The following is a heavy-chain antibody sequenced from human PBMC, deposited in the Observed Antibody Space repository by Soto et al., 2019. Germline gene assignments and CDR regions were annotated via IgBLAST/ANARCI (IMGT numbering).Heavy chain of an antibody. D-gene: IGHD6-6*01. CDR2: IYYSGRT. CDR1: GGSISRGGYY. Sequence: SETLSLTCTVSGGSISRGGYYLSWIRQHPGKGLEWIGYIYYSGRTYYNPSLHSRVSIAVDTTENQFSLKLTSVTAADTSVYYCARGSFSSSSSWFDPWGRGTLVTVSS. V-gene: IGHV4-31*03. J-gene: IGHJ5*02. CDR3: ARGSFSSSSSWFDP.